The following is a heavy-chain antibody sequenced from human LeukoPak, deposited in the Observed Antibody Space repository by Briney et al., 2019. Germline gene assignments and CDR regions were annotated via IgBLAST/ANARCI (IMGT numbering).Heavy chain of an antibody. CDR1: GGSISSTTYF. CDR2: IYYSGST. D-gene: IGHD3-16*02. Sequence: PETLSLTCTVSGGSISSTTYFWAWIRQPPGKGLEWIANIYYSGSTYYNPSLQSRVTIAMDTSKNQFSLKLYSVTAADAAVYYCARISLRLGELSSNWGQGTLVTVSS. J-gene: IGHJ4*02. V-gene: IGHV4-39*01. CDR3: ARISLRLGELSSN.